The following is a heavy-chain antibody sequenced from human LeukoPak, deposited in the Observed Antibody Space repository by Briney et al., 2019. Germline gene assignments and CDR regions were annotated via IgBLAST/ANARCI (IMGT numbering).Heavy chain of an antibody. Sequence: PSETLSLTCAVYGWSFSGYYWRWIRQPPGKGLEWIGEINHSGSTNYNPSLKSRVTISVDTSKNQFSLKLSSVTAADTAVYYCARGNHSIVVVPAGFDYWGQGTLVTVSS. CDR1: GWSFSGYY. J-gene: IGHJ4*02. V-gene: IGHV4-34*01. CDR2: INHSGST. D-gene: IGHD2-2*01. CDR3: ARGNHSIVVVPAGFDY.